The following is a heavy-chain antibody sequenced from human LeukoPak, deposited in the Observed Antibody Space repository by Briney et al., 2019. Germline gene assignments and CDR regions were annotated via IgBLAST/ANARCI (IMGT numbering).Heavy chain of an antibody. D-gene: IGHD6-13*01. Sequence: GGSLRLSCAASGFTFNTYNMNWVRQAPGKGLEWVAVIYYDGSNKYYADSVKGRFTISRDNSKNTLYLQMNSLRAEDTAVYYCARDGSPEAGKDLDYWGQGILVTVSS. J-gene: IGHJ4*02. CDR1: GFTFNTYN. V-gene: IGHV3-33*08. CDR3: ARDGSPEAGKDLDY. CDR2: IYYDGSNK.